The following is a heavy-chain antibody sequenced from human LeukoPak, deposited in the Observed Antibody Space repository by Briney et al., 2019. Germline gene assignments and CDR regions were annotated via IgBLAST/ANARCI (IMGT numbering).Heavy chain of an antibody. Sequence: GGSLRLSCSASGFSFRNYALHWVRQAPGRGLEFVSAISSDGGTTYYADSVKGRFTISRDNSKNTLYLQMNNLRAEDTAVYYCVKGGVVTTRPFDYWGQGTLVTVSS. J-gene: IGHJ4*02. CDR2: ISSDGGTT. D-gene: IGHD4-11*01. V-gene: IGHV3-64D*06. CDR1: GFSFRNYA. CDR3: VKGGVVTTRPFDY.